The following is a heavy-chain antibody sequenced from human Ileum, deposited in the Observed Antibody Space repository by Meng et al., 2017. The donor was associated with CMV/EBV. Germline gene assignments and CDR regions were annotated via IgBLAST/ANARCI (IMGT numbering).Heavy chain of an antibody. J-gene: IGHJ2*01. Sequence: GPLTERGSKLVALFETLPLTSTCPDVPMSSYSWSWIRQPAGKGLEWIGRIYSSVGANYSPSLKSRATMSVDMSKNEVSLKLSAVTAADTAVYYCARGDPDGYCAGGSCYRYWYFDVWGRGTLVTVSS. CDR1: DVPMSSYS. CDR2: IYSSVGA. CDR3: ARGDPDGYCAGGSCYRYWYFDV. D-gene: IGHD2-15*01. V-gene: IGHV4-4*07.